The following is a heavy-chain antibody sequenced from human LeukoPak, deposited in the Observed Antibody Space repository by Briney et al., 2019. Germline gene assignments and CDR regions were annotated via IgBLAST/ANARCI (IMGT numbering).Heavy chain of an antibody. D-gene: IGHD6-19*01. CDR3: ANPPNSIAGAGSKYYLDY. Sequence: PGGSLRLSCAASGFTFSSYAMSWVRQAPGKGLEWVSAISGSGGSTYYADSVKGRFTISRDNSKNTLYLQMNSLRAEDTAVYYCANPPNSIAGAGSKYYLDYGAREPLVTVPS. V-gene: IGHV3-23*01. J-gene: IGHJ4*02. CDR1: GFTFSSYA. CDR2: ISGSGGST.